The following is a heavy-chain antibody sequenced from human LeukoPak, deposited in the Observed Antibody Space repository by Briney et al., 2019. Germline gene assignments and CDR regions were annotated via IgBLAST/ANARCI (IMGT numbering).Heavy chain of an antibody. CDR1: GDTVSSNSAT. V-gene: IGHV6-1*01. CDR3: ARGSGDFGPRGIWFDP. Sequence: SQTLSLTSALPGDTVSSNSATSNWIRQSPSRGLEWLGRTYYRSKWYNDYAVSVKSRITINPNTSKNQFSLQLNSVTPEDTAVYYCARGSGDFGPRGIWFDPWGQGTLVTVSS. J-gene: IGHJ5*02. D-gene: IGHD3/OR15-3a*01. CDR2: TYYRSKWYN.